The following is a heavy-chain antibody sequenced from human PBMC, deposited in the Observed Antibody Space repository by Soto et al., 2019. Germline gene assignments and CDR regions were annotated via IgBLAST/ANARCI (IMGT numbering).Heavy chain of an antibody. CDR1: GGSISSYY. D-gene: IGHD2-2*01. CDR3: ARVRRARYCSSTSCPTSANFDY. V-gene: IGHV4-59*01. Sequence: LETLSLTCTVSGGSISSYYWSWIRQPPGKGLEWIGYIYYSGSTNYNPSLKSRVTISVDTSKNQFSLKLSSVTAADTAVYYCARVRRARYCSSTSCPTSANFDYWGQGTLVTVSS. CDR2: IYYSGST. J-gene: IGHJ4*02.